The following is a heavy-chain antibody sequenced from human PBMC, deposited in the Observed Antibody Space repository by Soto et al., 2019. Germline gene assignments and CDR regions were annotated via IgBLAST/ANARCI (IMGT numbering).Heavy chain of an antibody. Sequence: QVQLVQSGAEVKKPGSSVKVSCKASGGTFSSYAISWVRQAPGQGLEWMGGIIPIFGTANYAQKFQGRVTXXAXEXTSTAYMELSSLRSEDTAVYYCASQGTAMVTTLFDYWGQGTLVTVSS. CDR1: GGTFSSYA. J-gene: IGHJ4*02. D-gene: IGHD5-18*01. V-gene: IGHV1-69*12. CDR3: ASQGTAMVTTLFDY. CDR2: IIPIFGTA.